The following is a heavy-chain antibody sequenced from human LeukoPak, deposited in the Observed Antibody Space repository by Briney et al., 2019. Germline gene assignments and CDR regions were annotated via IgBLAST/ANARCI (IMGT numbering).Heavy chain of an antibody. V-gene: IGHV1-69*05. Sequence: SVKVSCKASGGTFSSYAISWVRQAPGQGLEWMGGIIPIFGTANYAQKSQGRVTITTDESTSTAYMELSSLGSDDTAVYYCARDGTISYYIDVWGKGTTVTVSS. CDR2: IIPIFGTA. D-gene: IGHD3-9*01. CDR1: GGTFSSYA. J-gene: IGHJ6*03. CDR3: ARDGTISYYIDV.